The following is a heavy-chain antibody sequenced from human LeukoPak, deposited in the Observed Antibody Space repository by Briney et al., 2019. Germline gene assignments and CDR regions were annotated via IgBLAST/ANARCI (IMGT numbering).Heavy chain of an antibody. Sequence: ETGGSLRLSCAASGFTFSSYAMSWVRQAPGKGLEWVSAISGSGGSTYYADSVKGRFTISRDNSKNTLYLQMNSLRAGDTAVYYCARACSGGSRWGSDAFDIWGQGTMVTVSS. V-gene: IGHV3-23*01. CDR1: GFTFSSYA. CDR2: ISGSGGST. J-gene: IGHJ3*02. D-gene: IGHD2-15*01. CDR3: ARACSGGSRWGSDAFDI.